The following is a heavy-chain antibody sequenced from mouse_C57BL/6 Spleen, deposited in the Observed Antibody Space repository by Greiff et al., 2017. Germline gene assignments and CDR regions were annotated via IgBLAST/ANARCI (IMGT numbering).Heavy chain of an antibody. D-gene: IGHD2-5*01. V-gene: IGHV1-19*01. CDR2: INPYNGGT. CDR1: GYTFTDYY. CDR3: ARSTPGYYSSYGGFAY. J-gene: IGHJ3*01. Sequence: EVQLQQSGPVLVKPGASVKMSCKASGYTFTDYYMNWVKQSHGKSLEWIGVINPYNGGTSYNQKFKGKATLTVDKSSSTAYMELNSLTSEDSAVYYCARSTPGYYSSYGGFAYWGQGTLVTVSA.